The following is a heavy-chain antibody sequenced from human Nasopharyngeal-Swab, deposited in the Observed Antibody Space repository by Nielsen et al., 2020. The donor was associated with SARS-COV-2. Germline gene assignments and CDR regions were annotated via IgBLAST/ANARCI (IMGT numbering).Heavy chain of an antibody. D-gene: IGHD6-19*01. CDR1: GFTFSSYN. Sequence: GGSLRLSCAASGFTFSSYNMNWVRQAPGKGLEWVSFISSSSSTIYYADSVKGRFTISRDNAKNSLYLQMNSLRAEDTAVYYCAAVSSSGWYEIDYWGQGTLVTVST. CDR3: AAVSSSGWYEIDY. CDR2: ISSSSSTI. V-gene: IGHV3-48*04. J-gene: IGHJ4*02.